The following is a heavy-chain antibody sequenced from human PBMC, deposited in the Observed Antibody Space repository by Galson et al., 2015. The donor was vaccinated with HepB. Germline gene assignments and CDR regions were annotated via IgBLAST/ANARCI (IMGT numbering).Heavy chain of an antibody. Sequence: PALVKPTQTLTLTCTFSGFSLSTSGMCVSWIRQPPGKALEWLALIDWDDDKYYSTSLKTRLTISKDTSKNQVVLTMTNMDPVDTATYYCARSPMRVYDYVIDFDYWGQGTLVTVSS. V-gene: IGHV2-70*01. CDR1: GFSLSTSGMC. D-gene: IGHD3-16*01. CDR2: IDWDDDK. J-gene: IGHJ4*02. CDR3: ARSPMRVYDYVIDFDY.